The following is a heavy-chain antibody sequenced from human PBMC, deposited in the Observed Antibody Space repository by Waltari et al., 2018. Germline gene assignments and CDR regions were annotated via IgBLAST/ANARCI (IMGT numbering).Heavy chain of an antibody. CDR1: GFPVSIYA. J-gene: IGHJ4*02. Sequence: EVQLLESGGGLVQPGRSLRLFCTATGFPVSIYAMICLRQAPGKGLWLASAISGSVGSTYYADSVKGRFTISRDNSKNTLYLQMNSLRAEDTAVYYCANRAALDYWGQGTLVTVSS. CDR3: ANRAALDY. V-gene: IGHV3-23*01. D-gene: IGHD6-6*01. CDR2: ISGSVGST.